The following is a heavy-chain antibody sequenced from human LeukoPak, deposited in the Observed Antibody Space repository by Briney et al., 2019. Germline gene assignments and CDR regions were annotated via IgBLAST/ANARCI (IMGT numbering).Heavy chain of an antibody. CDR2: INWNGGST. Sequence: GGSLRLSCAASGFTFDDYGMSWVRQAPGKGLEWVSGINWNGGSTVYADSVKGRFTISRDNAKNSLYLQMNSLRAEDTALYYCARGSRPHYYGSGSYAVGYYFDYWGQGTLVTVSS. J-gene: IGHJ4*02. CDR3: ARGSRPHYYGSGSYAVGYYFDY. CDR1: GFTFDDYG. V-gene: IGHV3-20*04. D-gene: IGHD3-10*01.